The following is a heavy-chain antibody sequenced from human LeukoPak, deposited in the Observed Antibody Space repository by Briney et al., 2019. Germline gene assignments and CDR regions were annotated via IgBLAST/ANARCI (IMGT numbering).Heavy chain of an antibody. D-gene: IGHD6-19*01. Sequence: RASVKVSCKASGYSFTGYYMHWVRQAPGQGLEWMGWINPNSGGTNYAQKFQDRVTMTRDTSISTAYMELSRLRSDDTAVYYCARGHGYSSAWYPPAYWGQGTLVTVSS. CDR3: ARGHGYSSAWYPPAY. V-gene: IGHV1-2*02. CDR1: GYSFTGYY. J-gene: IGHJ4*02. CDR2: INPNSGGT.